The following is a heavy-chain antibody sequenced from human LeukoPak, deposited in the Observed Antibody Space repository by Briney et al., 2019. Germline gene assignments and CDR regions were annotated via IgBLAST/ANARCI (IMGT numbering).Heavy chain of an antibody. CDR3: ARDPRAHDY. CDR1: GFTFTIYG. V-gene: IGHV1-18*01. CDR2: ISGYNGNT. D-gene: IGHD3-10*01. J-gene: IGHJ4*02. Sequence: GASVNLSCTASGFTFTIYGINWVRPAPGEGLGWVGWISGYNGNTFYAQNLQGRVTLTTDPSTSTAYMELRSLRSDDTAVYYCARDPRAHDYWGQGTLVTVSS.